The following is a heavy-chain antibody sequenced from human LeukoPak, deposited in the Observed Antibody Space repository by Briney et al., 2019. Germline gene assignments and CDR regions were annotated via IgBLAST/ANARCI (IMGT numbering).Heavy chain of an antibody. J-gene: IGHJ3*02. CDR2: IKQDGSEK. CDR1: GFTFYSYV. V-gene: IGHV3-7*01. CDR3: AREGDTAYALDI. D-gene: IGHD5-18*01. Sequence: GGSLRLSCAASGFTFYSYVMNWVRQAPGKGLEWVANIKQDGSEKYYVDSVKGRFTISRDNAKNSLYLQMNSLRAEDTAVYYCAREGDTAYALDIWGQGTMVTVSS.